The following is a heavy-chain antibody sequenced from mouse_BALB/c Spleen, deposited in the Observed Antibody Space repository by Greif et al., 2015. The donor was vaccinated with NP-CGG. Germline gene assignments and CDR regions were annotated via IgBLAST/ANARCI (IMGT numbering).Heavy chain of an antibody. D-gene: IGHD1-1*01. V-gene: IGHV5-4*02. Sequence: EVHLVESGGGLVKPGGSLKLSCAASGFTFSDYYMYWVRQTPEKRLEWVATISDGGSYTYYPDSVKGRFTISRDNAKNNLYLQMSSLRSEDTAMYYCARDFLCYYGSPWFAYWGQGTLVTVSA. J-gene: IGHJ3*01. CDR2: ISDGGSYT. CDR1: GFTFSDYY. CDR3: ARDFLCYYGSPWFAY.